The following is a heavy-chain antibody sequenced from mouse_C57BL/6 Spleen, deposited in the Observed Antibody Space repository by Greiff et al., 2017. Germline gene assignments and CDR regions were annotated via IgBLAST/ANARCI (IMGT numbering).Heavy chain of an antibody. CDR2: FYPGSGSI. CDR3: ARHGTYYWYFDV. J-gene: IGHJ1*03. D-gene: IGHD5-1*01. Sequence: VQLMESGAELVKPGASVKLSCKASGYTFTEYTINWVKQRSGQGLEWIGWFYPGSGSIKYNEQFKDKATLTADKSSSTVYMGLSRLTSEVSAVYFCARHGTYYWYFDVWGTGTTVTVSS. CDR1: GYTFTEYT. V-gene: IGHV1-62-2*01.